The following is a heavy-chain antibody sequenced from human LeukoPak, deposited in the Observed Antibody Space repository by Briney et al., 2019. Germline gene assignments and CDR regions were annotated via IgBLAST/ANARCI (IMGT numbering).Heavy chain of an antibody. J-gene: IGHJ4*02. CDR1: GFTFSSYG. CDR3: AKDRRGYTYNFDY. CDR2: ISNDGSNK. D-gene: IGHD5-18*01. V-gene: IGHV3-30*18. Sequence: PGGSLRRSCAASGFTFSSYGMHWVRQAPGKGLEWVAVISNDGSNKYCADSVKGRFTVSRDNSKNTLYLQMNSLRAEDTAVFYCAKDRRGYTYNFDYWGQGTLVTVSS.